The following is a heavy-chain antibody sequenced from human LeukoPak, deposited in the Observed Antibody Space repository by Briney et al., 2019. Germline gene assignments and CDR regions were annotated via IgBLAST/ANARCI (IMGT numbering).Heavy chain of an antibody. J-gene: IGHJ4*02. V-gene: IGHV3-33*06. Sequence: GGSLRLSCAASGFTFSSYGMHWVRQAPGKGLEWVAVIWYDGSNKYYADSVKGRFTISRDNSKNTLYLQMNGLRAEDTAVYYCAKGDKGATMDYWGQGTLVTVSS. CDR3: AKGDKGATMDY. CDR1: GFTFSSYG. CDR2: IWYDGSNK.